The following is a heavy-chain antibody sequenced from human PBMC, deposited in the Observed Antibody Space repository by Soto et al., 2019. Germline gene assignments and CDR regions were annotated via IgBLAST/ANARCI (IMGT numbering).Heavy chain of an antibody. CDR1: GGSISSSSYY. J-gene: IGHJ4*02. CDR2: IYYSGST. Sequence: KPSETLSLTCTVSGGSISSSSYYWGWIRQPPGKGLEWIGSIYYSGSTYYNPSLKSRVTISVDTSKNQFSLKLSSVTAADTAVYYCARLYSSGWYSSEERRIDYWGQGTLVTVSS. V-gene: IGHV4-39*01. D-gene: IGHD6-19*01. CDR3: ARLYSSGWYSSEERRIDY.